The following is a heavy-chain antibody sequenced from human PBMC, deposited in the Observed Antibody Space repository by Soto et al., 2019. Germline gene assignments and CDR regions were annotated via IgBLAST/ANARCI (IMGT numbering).Heavy chain of an antibody. CDR3: AREGGSGSYYNLSDYYYYMDV. J-gene: IGHJ6*03. D-gene: IGHD3-10*01. V-gene: IGHV1-2*04. CDR2: INPNSGGT. CDR1: GYTFTGYY. Sequence: ASVKVSSKASGYTFTGYYMHWVRQAPGQGLEWMGWINPNSGGTNYAQKFQGWVTMTRDTSISTAYMELSRLRSDDTAVYYCAREGGSGSYYNLSDYYYYMDVWGKGTTVTVSS.